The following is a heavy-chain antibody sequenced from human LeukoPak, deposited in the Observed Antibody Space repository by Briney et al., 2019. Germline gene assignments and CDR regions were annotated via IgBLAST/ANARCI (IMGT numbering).Heavy chain of an antibody. V-gene: IGHV3-66*01. CDR3: ARAWEYCSGGSCYSEYFQH. CDR2: IYSGGTP. Sequence: GGSLRLSCAVSGFTVSNNYMSWVRQAPGKGLEWVSVIYSGGTPYYADSVKGRFTISRDNSKNTLYLQMNSLRAEDTAVYYCARAWEYCSGGSCYSEYFQHWGQGTLVTVSS. D-gene: IGHD2-15*01. J-gene: IGHJ1*01. CDR1: GFTVSNNY.